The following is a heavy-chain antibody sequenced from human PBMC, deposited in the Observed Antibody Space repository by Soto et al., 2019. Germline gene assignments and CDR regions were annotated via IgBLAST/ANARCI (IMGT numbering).Heavy chain of an antibody. Sequence: SETLSLTCTVSGDSISTSTYFWGWVRQPPGKGLEWIGSIYYSESTYYNPSLKSRVIISVDTSKNQFSLKLSSVTAADTAVYYCARGIQLWPITYYFDYWGQGTLVTVSS. CDR1: GDSISTSTYF. V-gene: IGHV4-39*07. CDR2: IYYSEST. J-gene: IGHJ4*02. CDR3: ARGIQLWPITYYFDY. D-gene: IGHD5-18*01.